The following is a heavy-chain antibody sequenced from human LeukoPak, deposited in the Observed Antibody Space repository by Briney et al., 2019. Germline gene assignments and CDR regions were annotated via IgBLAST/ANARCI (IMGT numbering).Heavy chain of an antibody. CDR1: GGSISSYY. J-gene: IGHJ4*02. D-gene: IGHD3-22*01. Sequence: PSETLSLTCTVSGGSISSYYWSWIRQPPGRGLEWIGFIFYSGTTNYNPSLKSRVTISVDTSKNQFSLKLSSVTAADTAVYYCARGGWNKFDYWGQGTLVTVSS. CDR2: IFYSGTT. V-gene: IGHV4-59*01. CDR3: ARGGWNKFDY.